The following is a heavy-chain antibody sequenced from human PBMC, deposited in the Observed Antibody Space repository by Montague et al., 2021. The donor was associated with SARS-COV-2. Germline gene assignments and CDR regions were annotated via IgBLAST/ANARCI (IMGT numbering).Heavy chain of an antibody. D-gene: IGHD2-21*01. V-gene: IGHV3-48*03. CDR3: ARDRDWDDWCGMDV. J-gene: IGHJ6*02. CDR2: ISSSGGGSTK. CDR1: GFIFSSYE. Sequence: PLRLSCAASGFIFSSYEMNWVRQAPGKGLEWISYISSSGGGSTKHYTDSVKGRFTISRDNAKNSLYPQMNSLRVEDTAIYYCARDRDWDDWCGMDVWGQGTTVTVSS.